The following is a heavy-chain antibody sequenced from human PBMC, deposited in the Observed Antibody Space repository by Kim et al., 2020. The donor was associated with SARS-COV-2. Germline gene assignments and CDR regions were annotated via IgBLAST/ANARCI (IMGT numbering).Heavy chain of an antibody. CDR1: GGSISSSSYY. Sequence: SETLSLTCTVSGGSISSSSYYWGWIRQPPGKGLEWIGSIYYSGSTYYNPSLKSRVTISVDTSKNQFSLKLSSVTAADTAVYYCARAARYNWFDPWGQGTLVTVSS. D-gene: IGHD6-6*01. CDR3: ARAARYNWFDP. J-gene: IGHJ5*02. V-gene: IGHV4-39*01. CDR2: IYYSGST.